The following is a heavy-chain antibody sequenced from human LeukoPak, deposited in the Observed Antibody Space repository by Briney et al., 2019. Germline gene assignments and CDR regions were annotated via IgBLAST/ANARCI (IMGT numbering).Heavy chain of an antibody. CDR3: ATSRRTYYYDSSGYYSPFDY. V-gene: IGHV1-24*01. Sequence: ASVKVSCKVSGYTLTELSMHWVRQAPGKGLEWMGGFDPEDGETIYAQKFQGRVTMTEDTSTDTAYMELSSLRSEDTAVYYCATSRRTYYYDSSGYYSPFDYWGQGTLVTVSS. D-gene: IGHD3-22*01. CDR1: GYTLTELS. J-gene: IGHJ4*02. CDR2: FDPEDGET.